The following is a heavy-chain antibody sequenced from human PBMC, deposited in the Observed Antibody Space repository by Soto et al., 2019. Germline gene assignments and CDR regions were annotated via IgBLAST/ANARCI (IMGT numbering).Heavy chain of an antibody. CDR1: RFRFSDYY. J-gene: IGHJ6*01. Sequence: QVQLAESGGGLVKPGGSLRLSCTASRFRFSDYYMTWIRQAPGKGLECVSYISSSGDTIYYADSVKGRFTISWDNDQNSLSLKMNSRGDEDTAGYYWAKLNAAWVQFSGVDVWGQGTKVTVSS. V-gene: IGHV3-11*01. D-gene: IGHD1-1*01. CDR2: ISSSGDTI. CDR3: AKLNAAWVQFSGVDV.